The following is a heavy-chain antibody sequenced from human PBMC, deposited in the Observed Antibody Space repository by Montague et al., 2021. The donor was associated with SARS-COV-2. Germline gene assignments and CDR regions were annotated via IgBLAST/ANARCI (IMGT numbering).Heavy chain of an antibody. J-gene: IGHJ4*02. D-gene: IGHD6-6*01. CDR2: VTTSGTT. CDR1: GGSITGFS. V-gene: IGHV4-4*07. Sequence: SETLSLTCAVSGGSITGFSWSWVRQPAGKGLEWIDRVTTSGTTNYSPSLRSRVTMSVDTSKNQFSLNLNSVTAADTAIYYCARTPTRPLSLDSWGQGTLVTASS. CDR3: ARTPTRPLSLDS.